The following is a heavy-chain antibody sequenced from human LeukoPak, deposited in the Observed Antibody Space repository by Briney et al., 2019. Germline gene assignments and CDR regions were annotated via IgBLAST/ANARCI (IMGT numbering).Heavy chain of an antibody. CDR1: GYTFTGHY. D-gene: IGHD3-10*01. CDR2: INPNSGGT. Sequence: ASVKVSCKASGYTFTGHYMHWVRQAPGQGLEWMGWINPNSGGTNYAQKFQGRVTMTRDTSISTAYMELSRLRSDDTAVYYCARGITMVRGVIMDWFDPWGQGTLVTVSS. J-gene: IGHJ5*02. V-gene: IGHV1-2*02. CDR3: ARGITMVRGVIMDWFDP.